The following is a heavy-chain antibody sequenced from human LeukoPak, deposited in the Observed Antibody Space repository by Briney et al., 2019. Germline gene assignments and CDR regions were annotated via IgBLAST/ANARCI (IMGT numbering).Heavy chain of an antibody. CDR1: GFTFSSYA. J-gene: IGHJ5*02. V-gene: IGHV3-23*01. CDR3: AKDGTCSSTSCYPTGFDP. CDR2: ISGSGGST. D-gene: IGHD2-2*01. Sequence: GGSLRLSCAASGFTFSSYAMSWVRQAPGKGLEWVSAISGSGGSTYYADSVKGRFTISRDNSKNTLYLQMNSLRAEDTAVYYCAKDGTCSSTSCYPTGFDPWGQGTLVTVSS.